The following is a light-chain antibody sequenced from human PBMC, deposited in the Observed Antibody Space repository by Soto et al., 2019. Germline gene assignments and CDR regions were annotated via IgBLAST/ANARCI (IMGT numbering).Light chain of an antibody. V-gene: IGLV1-40*01. Sequence: QSVLTQPPSVSGAPGQRVTISCTGSSSNVGAGYVVHWYQQLPGTAPKLLIYGNSNRPSGVPDRFSGSKSGTSASLAITGLQAEDEADYYCQSSDSSLSGWVFGGGTQLTVL. CDR2: GNS. CDR3: QSSDSSLSGWV. J-gene: IGLJ3*02. CDR1: SSNVGAGYV.